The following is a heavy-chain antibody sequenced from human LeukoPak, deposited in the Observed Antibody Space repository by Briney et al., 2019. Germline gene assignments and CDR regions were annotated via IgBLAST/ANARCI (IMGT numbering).Heavy chain of an antibody. CDR2: TRFDGSIK. Sequence: GGSLRLSCAVSGFIFSDYGFHWVRQAPGKGLEWVAVTRFDGSIKQYADSVKGRFTISRDDSKNTLYLQMNFLKSEDTAVYYCARWGGTRQYYFDSWGQGTLVTVSS. D-gene: IGHD1-1*01. CDR1: GFIFSDYG. CDR3: ARWGGTRQYYFDS. V-gene: IGHV3-33*01. J-gene: IGHJ4*02.